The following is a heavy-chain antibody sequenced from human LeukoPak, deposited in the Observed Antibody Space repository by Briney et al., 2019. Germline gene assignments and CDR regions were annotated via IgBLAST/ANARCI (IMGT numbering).Heavy chain of an antibody. CDR1: KYTFSGYY. CDR3: ARDRAGELFKGGIDY. V-gene: IGHV1-2*02. J-gene: IGHJ4*02. CDR2: INPNSGGT. D-gene: IGHD3-10*01. Sequence: ASVKVSCKASKYTFSGYYIHWVRQAPGQGLEWMGWINPNSGGTNYAQKFQGRVTMTSDTSISTAYMELSRLRSDDTAVYYCARDRAGELFKGGIDYWGQGTLVTASS.